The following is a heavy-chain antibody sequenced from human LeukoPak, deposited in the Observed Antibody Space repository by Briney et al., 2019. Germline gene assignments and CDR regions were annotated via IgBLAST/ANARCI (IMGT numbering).Heavy chain of an antibody. Sequence: PGGSLRLSCAASGFTFDDYAMHWVRQAPGKGLEWVSLISGDGGSTYYADSVKGRFTIPRDNSKNSLYLQMNSLRTEDTALYYCAKDISVTMVRGNNWFDPWGQGTLVTVSS. D-gene: IGHD3-10*01. J-gene: IGHJ5*02. CDR2: ISGDGGST. CDR1: GFTFDDYA. V-gene: IGHV3-43*02. CDR3: AKDISVTMVRGNNWFDP.